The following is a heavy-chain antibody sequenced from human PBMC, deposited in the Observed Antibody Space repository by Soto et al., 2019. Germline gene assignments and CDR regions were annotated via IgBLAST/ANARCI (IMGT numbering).Heavy chain of an antibody. D-gene: IGHD6-19*01. V-gene: IGHV3-21*01. J-gene: IGHJ4*02. CDR3: ARDSGGTGWYYFDS. CDR2: ISSSSSYI. CDR1: GFTVSIYT. Sequence: WGSLRLSSAASGFTVSIYTMNWVRQAPGKGLEWVSSISSSSSYIYYADSVKGRFTISRDNAKNSLFLQMNSLRAEDTAVYYCARDSGGTGWYYFDSWGQGTLVTVSS.